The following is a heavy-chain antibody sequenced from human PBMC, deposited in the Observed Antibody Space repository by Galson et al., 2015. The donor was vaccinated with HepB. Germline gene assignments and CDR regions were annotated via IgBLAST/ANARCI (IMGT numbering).Heavy chain of an antibody. CDR2: ISYDGSNK. CDR3: ARKWDETISAYFDY. D-gene: IGHD1-26*01. V-gene: IGHV3-30-3*01. CDR1: GFTFSSYA. Sequence: SLRLSCAASGFTFSSYAMHWVRQAPGKGLEWVAVISYDGSNKYYADSVKGRFTISRDNSKNTLYLQMNSLRAEDAAVYYCARKWDETISAYFDYWGQGTLVTVSS. J-gene: IGHJ4*02.